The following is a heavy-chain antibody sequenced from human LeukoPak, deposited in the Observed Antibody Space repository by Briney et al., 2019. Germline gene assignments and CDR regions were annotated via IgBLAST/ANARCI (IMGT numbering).Heavy chain of an antibody. CDR3: ARRVGFYGSGKTMGGWFGP. Sequence: ASVKVSCKXSGYNLSNDGVSWVRQAPGQGLEWVGRISAYNGNTNYSQKFQDKVIMTTDTSTNTAYMELRSLTTDDTAVYYCARRVGFYGSGKTMGGWFGPWGPGSLVTVSS. V-gene: IGHV1-18*01. D-gene: IGHD3-10*01. CDR1: GYNLSNDG. J-gene: IGHJ5*02. CDR2: ISAYNGNT.